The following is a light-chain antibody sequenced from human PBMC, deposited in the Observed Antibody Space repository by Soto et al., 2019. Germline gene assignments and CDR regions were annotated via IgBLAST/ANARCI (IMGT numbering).Light chain of an antibody. CDR1: QSVSSTY. V-gene: IGKV3-20*01. J-gene: IGKJ1*01. Sequence: EIVLTQSPGTLSLSPGERATLSCRASQSVSSTYLAWYQQKPGQAPRLLMFGASNRATGIPDRFSGGGSGTDFTLTISRLEPEDFAVYYCQQYVNSPRTFGQGTKVEVK. CDR2: GAS. CDR3: QQYVNSPRT.